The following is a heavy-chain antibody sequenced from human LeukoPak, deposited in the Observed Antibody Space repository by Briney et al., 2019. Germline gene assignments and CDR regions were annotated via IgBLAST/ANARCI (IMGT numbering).Heavy chain of an antibody. V-gene: IGHV1-18*01. D-gene: IGHD3-16*02. CDR3: ARDSPRAGADSGYDSRPYYDYVWGSYRYSFGDY. CDR1: GYTFTSYG. Sequence: GASVKVSCKASGYTFTSYGISWVRQAPGQGLEWMGWISAYNGDTNYAQKLQGRVTMTTDTSTSTAYMELRSLRSDDTAVYYCARDSPRAGADSGYDSRPYYDYVWGSYRYSFGDYWGQGTLVTVSS. CDR2: ISAYNGDT. J-gene: IGHJ4*02.